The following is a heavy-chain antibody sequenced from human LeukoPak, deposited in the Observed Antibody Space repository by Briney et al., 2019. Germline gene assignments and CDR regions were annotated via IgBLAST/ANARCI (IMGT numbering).Heavy chain of an antibody. CDR3: ARWKTTVTTSADYFDY. CDR1: GGSISSGDYY. D-gene: IGHD4-17*01. J-gene: IGHJ4*02. CDR2: IYYRGST. V-gene: IGHV4-30-4*01. Sequence: SQTLSLTCTVSGGSISSGDYYWSWIRQPPGKGLEWIGYIYYRGSTYYNPSLKSRVTISVDTSKNQFSLKLSSVTAADTAVYYCARWKTTVTTSADYFDYWGQGTLVTVSS.